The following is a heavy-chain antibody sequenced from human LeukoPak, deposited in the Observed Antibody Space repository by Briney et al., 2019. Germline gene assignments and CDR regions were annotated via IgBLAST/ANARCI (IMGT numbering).Heavy chain of an antibody. J-gene: IGHJ6*02. D-gene: IGHD5/OR15-5a*01. CDR3: ARVASKGGMDV. CDR2: MDYSGTS. CDR1: GASIRPYY. Sequence: SETLSLTCSVSGASIRPYYWSWLRQPPGKALEWIGYMDYSGTSAYNPSLNSRVTMSVDTSKNQFSLRLTSVTAADTAVYYCARVASKGGMDVWGQGTTVIVSS. V-gene: IGHV4-59*01.